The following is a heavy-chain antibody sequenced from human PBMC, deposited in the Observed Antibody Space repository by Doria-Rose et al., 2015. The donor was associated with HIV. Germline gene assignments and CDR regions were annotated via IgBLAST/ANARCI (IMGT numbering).Heavy chain of an antibody. J-gene: IGHJ4*02. CDR3: ARIKSSRWYHKYYFDF. CDR1: GVSLSSPGMG. D-gene: IGHD6-13*01. CDR2: CYSDDGM. V-gene: IGHV2-26*01. Sequence: QITLKESGPVLVKPTETLTLTCTVSGVSLSSPGMGVSWIRQPPRNALEWLAYCYSDDGMSYKSSLKSRLTISRGTSKSQVVLTMTDMDPVDTATYYCARIKSSRWYHKYYFDFWGQGTLVIVSA.